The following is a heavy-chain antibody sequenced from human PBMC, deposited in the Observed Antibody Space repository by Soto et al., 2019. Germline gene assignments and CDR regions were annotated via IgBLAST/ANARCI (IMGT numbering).Heavy chain of an antibody. Sequence: SETLSLTCAVYGGSFSGYYWSWIRQPPGKGLEWIGEINHSGSTNYNPSLKSRVTISVDTSKNQFSLKLSSVTAADTAVYYCARGYDILTGYPPLEYYGMDVWGQGTTVT. CDR2: INHSGST. CDR3: ARGYDILTGYPPLEYYGMDV. V-gene: IGHV4-34*01. D-gene: IGHD3-9*01. CDR1: GGSFSGYY. J-gene: IGHJ6*02.